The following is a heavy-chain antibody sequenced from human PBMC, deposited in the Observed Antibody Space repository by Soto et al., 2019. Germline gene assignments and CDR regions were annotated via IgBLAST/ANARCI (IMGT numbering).Heavy chain of an antibody. CDR2: SIPIFPTA. Sequence: QVHLVQSGAEVKKPGSSVNVSCKASGGTFSSYSISWVRQAPGQGLEWMGGSIPIFPTANYAQKFQGRVTITADESTSTVYMELSSLRSEDTAVYYCATRGNHRKASYYCDMDVWGQGTTVTVSS. D-gene: IGHD3-16*01. J-gene: IGHJ6*01. V-gene: IGHV1-69*01. CDR3: ATRGNHRKASYYCDMDV. CDR1: GGTFSSYS.